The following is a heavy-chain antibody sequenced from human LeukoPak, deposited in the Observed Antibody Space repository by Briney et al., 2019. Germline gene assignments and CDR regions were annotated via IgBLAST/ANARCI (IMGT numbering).Heavy chain of an antibody. V-gene: IGHV4-34*09. Sequence: SETLSLTCAVYGGSFSGYYWSWLRQPPGKGLEWIGYIYYSGSTYYNPSLKSRVTISVDTSKNQFSLKLSSVTAADTAVYYCAREEVVPAAMGYYYYYGMDVWGKGTTVTVSS. CDR2: IYYSGST. CDR1: GGSFSGYY. J-gene: IGHJ6*04. D-gene: IGHD2-2*01. CDR3: AREEVVPAAMGYYYYYGMDV.